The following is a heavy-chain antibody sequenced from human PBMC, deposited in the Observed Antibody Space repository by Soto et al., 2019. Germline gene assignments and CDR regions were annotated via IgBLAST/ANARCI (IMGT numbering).Heavy chain of an antibody. D-gene: IGHD3-3*01. V-gene: IGHV4-59*01. CDR2: IYYSGST. J-gene: IGHJ2*01. CDR3: ARVPDFWFFFYCYGDHRELLSFPTRRSSDL. CDR1: GGSISRYY. Sequence: SETLSHTCTVSGGSISRYYWSWIRQPPGKGLEWIGYIYYSGSTNYNPSLKSRVTISVDTSKNQFSLKLSSVTAADTAVYYCARVPDFWFFFYCYGDHRELLSFPTRRSSDL.